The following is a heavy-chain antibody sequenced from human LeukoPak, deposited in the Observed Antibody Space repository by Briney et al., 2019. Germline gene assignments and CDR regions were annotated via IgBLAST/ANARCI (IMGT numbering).Heavy chain of an antibody. CDR2: IYYSGST. V-gene: IGHV4-59*08. Sequence: SETLSLTCTVSGSSISSYYWSWIRQPPGKGLEWIGYIYYSGSTNYNPSLKSRVTISVDTSKNQFSLKLSSVTAADTAVYYCARGYSGSYPGAFDYWGQGTLVTVSS. J-gene: IGHJ4*02. D-gene: IGHD1-26*01. CDR3: ARGYSGSYPGAFDY. CDR1: GSSISSYY.